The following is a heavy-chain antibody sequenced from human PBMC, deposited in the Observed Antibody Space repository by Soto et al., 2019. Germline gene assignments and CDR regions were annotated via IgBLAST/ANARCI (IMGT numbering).Heavy chain of an antibody. V-gene: IGHV1-69*01. CDR2: IIPIFGAA. CDR1: GGTFSSYA. D-gene: IGHD2-21*02. J-gene: IGHJ4*02. Sequence: QVQLVQSGAEVKKPGSSVNVSCKASGGTFSSYAISWVRQAPGQGLEWMGGIIPIFGAANYEQKFQGRVTITADESTSTAHMELSSLRSEYTAVYYCAREAVCGGDCYHATYYFDYWGQGTLVTVSS. CDR3: AREAVCGGDCYHATYYFDY.